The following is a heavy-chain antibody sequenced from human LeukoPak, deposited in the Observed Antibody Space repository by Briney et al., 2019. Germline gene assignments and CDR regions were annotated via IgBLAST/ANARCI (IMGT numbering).Heavy chain of an antibody. D-gene: IGHD3-10*01. CDR3: ARYYGSRILGYCMDV. CDR1: SASISSYS. V-gene: IGHV4-4*07. J-gene: IGHJ6*03. CDR2: IYTSGST. Sequence: PSETLSLTCTVSSASISSYSWSWIRQPAGKGLEWIGRIYTSGSTNYNPSLKSRVTMSIDTSTNQFSLRLTSVASADTAVYYCARYYGSRILGYCMDVWGKGTTVTVSS.